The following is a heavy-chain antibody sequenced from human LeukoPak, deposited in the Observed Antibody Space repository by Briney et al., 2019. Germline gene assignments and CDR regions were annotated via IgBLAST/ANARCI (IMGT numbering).Heavy chain of an antibody. D-gene: IGHD6-13*01. CDR2: IYYSGST. V-gene: IGHV4-39*07. J-gene: IGHJ4*02. Sequence: PSETLSLTCTVSGGSISSSSYYWGWIRQPPGKGLEWIGSIYYSGSTNYNPSLKSRVTISVDTSKNQFSLKLSSVTAADTAVYYCARVGGRVAAAGTDLYFDYWGQGTLVTVSS. CDR3: ARVGGRVAAAGTDLYFDY. CDR1: GGSISSSSYY.